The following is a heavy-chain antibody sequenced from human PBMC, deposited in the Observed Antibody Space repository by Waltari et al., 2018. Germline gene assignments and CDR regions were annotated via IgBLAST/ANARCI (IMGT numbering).Heavy chain of an antibody. J-gene: IGHJ4*02. D-gene: IGHD3-3*01. CDR1: GGSISSSSYY. Sequence: QLQLQESGPGLVKPSETLSLTCTVSGGSISSSSYYWGWIRQPPGKGLEWIGSIYYSGSTYYNPSLKSRVTISVDTSKNQFSLKLSSVTAADTAVYYSANFLEWLKYFDYWGQGTLVTVSS. CDR3: ANFLEWLKYFDY. V-gene: IGHV4-39*07. CDR2: IYYSGST.